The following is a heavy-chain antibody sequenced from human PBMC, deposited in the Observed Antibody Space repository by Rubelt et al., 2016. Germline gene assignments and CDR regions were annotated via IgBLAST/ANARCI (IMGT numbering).Heavy chain of an antibody. V-gene: IGHV3-33*01. CDR2: IWYDGSNK. Sequence: VQLVESGGGLVQPGGSLRLSCAASGFTFGSYGMHWVRQAPGKGLEWVAVIWYDGSNKYYVDSVKGRFTISRDNSKNTLYLQMNSLRAEDTAGYNCAGDQPGTGARAMDAWGQGTTVTVSS. D-gene: IGHD1/OR15-1a*01. CDR3: AGDQPGTGARAMDA. J-gene: IGHJ6*02. CDR1: GFTFGSYG.